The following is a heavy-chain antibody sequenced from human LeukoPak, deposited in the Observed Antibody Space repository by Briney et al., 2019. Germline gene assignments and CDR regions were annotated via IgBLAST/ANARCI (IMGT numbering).Heavy chain of an antibody. CDR2: ISSSSSYI. J-gene: IGHJ4*02. CDR1: GFTFSSYS. CDR3: AHGSMYQLDY. V-gene: IGHV3-21*04. D-gene: IGHD2-2*01. Sequence: NTGGSLRLSCAASGFTFSSYSMNWVRRAPGKGLEWVSSISSSSSYIYYADSVKGRFTISRDNAKNSLYLQMNSLRAEDTAVYYCAHGSMYQLDYWGQGTLVTVSS.